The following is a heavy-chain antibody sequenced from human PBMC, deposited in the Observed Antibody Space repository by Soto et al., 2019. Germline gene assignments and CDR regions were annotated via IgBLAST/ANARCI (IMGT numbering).Heavy chain of an antibody. D-gene: IGHD2-21*02. J-gene: IGHJ4*02. CDR1: GFTFSSYG. CDR3: AKDRHIVVVTATPDY. V-gene: IGHV3-30*18. CDR2: ISYDGSNK. Sequence: GGSLRLSCAASGFTFSSYGMHWVRQAPGKGLEWVAVISYDGSNKYYADSVKGRFTISRDNSKNTLYLQMNSLRAEDTAVYYCAKDRHIVVVTATPDYWGQGTLVTVSS.